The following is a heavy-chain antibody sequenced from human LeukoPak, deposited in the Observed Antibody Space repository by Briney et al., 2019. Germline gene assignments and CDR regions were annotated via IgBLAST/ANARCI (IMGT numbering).Heavy chain of an antibody. J-gene: IGHJ4*02. D-gene: IGHD3-10*01. CDR1: GYSLIVYY. V-gene: IGHV1-2*02. CDR3: ARDWELRYSQGGLDN. CDR2: INPRTGDT. Sequence: ASVKVSCKASGYSLIVYYIHWVRQAPGQGLEWMGWINPRTGDTNYAPQFQGRLTMARDTSTSTAFMELNRLTSADTAVYFCARDWELRYSQGGLDNWGQGTLVTVSS.